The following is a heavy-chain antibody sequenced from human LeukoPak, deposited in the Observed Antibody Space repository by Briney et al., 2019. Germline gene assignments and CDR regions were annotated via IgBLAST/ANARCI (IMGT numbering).Heavy chain of an antibody. CDR2: INHSGST. CDR1: GGSFSGYY. D-gene: IGHD3-10*01. CDR3: ARGWGFGELLPYYFDY. J-gene: IGHJ4*02. Sequence: SGTLSLTCAVYGGSFSGYYWSWIRQPPGKGLEWIGEINHSGSTNYNPSLKSRVTISVDTSKNQFSLKLSSVTAADTAVYYCARGWGFGELLPYYFDYWGQGTLVTVSS. V-gene: IGHV4-34*01.